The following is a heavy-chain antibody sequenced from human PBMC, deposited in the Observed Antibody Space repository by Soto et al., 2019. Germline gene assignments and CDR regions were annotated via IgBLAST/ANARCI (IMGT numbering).Heavy chain of an antibody. CDR1: GYLISSGYY. V-gene: IGHV4-38-2*02. D-gene: IGHD3-10*01. Sequence: SETLSLTCSVSGYLISSGYYWGWIRQTPGKGLEWLGSIDYSGRTYYNPSLKSRVSTSVDLSKNQFSLNLRSVTAADTAVYFCVIDLRSPYGSYYFAYSGQG. CDR2: IDYSGRT. CDR3: VIDLRSPYGSYYFAY. J-gene: IGHJ4*02.